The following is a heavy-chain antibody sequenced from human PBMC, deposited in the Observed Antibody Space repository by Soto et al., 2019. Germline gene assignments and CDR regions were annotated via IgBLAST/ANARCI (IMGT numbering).Heavy chain of an antibody. Sequence: AVKVSCKASGFTFTSSAVQWVRQARGQRLEWIGWIVVGSGNTNYAQKFQERVTITRDMSTSTAYMELSSLRSEDTAVYYCAARNDSSGYYYYYGMDVWGQGTTVTVSS. CDR1: GFTFTSSA. CDR3: AARNDSSGYYYYYGMDV. V-gene: IGHV1-58*01. J-gene: IGHJ6*02. D-gene: IGHD3-22*01. CDR2: IVVGSGNT.